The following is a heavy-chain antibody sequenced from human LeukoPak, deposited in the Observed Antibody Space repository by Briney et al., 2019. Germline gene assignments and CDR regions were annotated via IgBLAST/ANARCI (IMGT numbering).Heavy chain of an antibody. D-gene: IGHD3-3*01. J-gene: IGHJ4*02. Sequence: GGSLRLSCAASGFTFSTYAMSWVRQAPGKGLEWVSSIRGSGGSTYYADSVKGRFTISRDNSKNTLYLQMNSLRAEDTAVYYCVGSHDFWSGSGYWGQGTLVTVSS. V-gene: IGHV3-23*01. CDR2: IRGSGGST. CDR3: VGSHDFWSGSGY. CDR1: GFTFSTYA.